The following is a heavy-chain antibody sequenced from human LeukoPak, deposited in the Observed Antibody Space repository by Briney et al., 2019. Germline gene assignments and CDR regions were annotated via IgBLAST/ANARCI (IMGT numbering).Heavy chain of an antibody. CDR2: INPTGDKT. D-gene: IGHD1-1*01. CDR1: GYTFTDHY. Sequence: PVASVKVSCKASGYTFTDHYMHWVRQAPGQGLEWMGLINPTGDKTWYAQKFQGRVTLTRDMSTTTDYMELSSLTSEDTAVYHCARDNSMENTAWWFDPWGQGTLVTVSS. J-gene: IGHJ5*02. V-gene: IGHV1-46*01. CDR3: ARDNSMENTAWWFDP.